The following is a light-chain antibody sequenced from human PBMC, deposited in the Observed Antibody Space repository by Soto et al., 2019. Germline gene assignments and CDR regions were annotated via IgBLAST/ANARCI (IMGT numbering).Light chain of an antibody. CDR3: QQYGSSPGT. J-gene: IGKJ1*01. Sequence: EIVLTQSPGTLSLSPGERATLSCRASQSVSNNYLAWYRQTPGQAPRLLIYGASNRADGIPDRFSGSGSGTDFTLTISRLEPEDFAFYYCQQYGSSPGTFGRGTKVEIK. CDR1: QSVSNNY. CDR2: GAS. V-gene: IGKV3-20*01.